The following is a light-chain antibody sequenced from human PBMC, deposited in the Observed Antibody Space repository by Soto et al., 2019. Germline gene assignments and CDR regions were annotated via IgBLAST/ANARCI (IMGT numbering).Light chain of an antibody. V-gene: IGLV4-60*02. J-gene: IGLJ2*01. CDR2: VEGSGSY. CDR3: ETWDSNTRV. Sequence: QPVLTQSSSASASLGSSVKLTCTLSSGHSSYTIAWHQQQPGKAPRFLMKVEGSGSYNKGSGVPDRFSGSSSGADRCLTISNLQCEDEADYYCETWDSNTRVFGGGTKVTVL. CDR1: SGHSSYT.